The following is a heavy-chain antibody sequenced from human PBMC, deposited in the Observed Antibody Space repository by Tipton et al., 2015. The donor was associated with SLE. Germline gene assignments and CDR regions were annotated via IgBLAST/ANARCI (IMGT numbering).Heavy chain of an antibody. V-gene: IGHV4-34*01. Sequence: TLSLTCAVHGGSFSGYYWSWIRQPPGKGLEWIGEINHSGSTNYNPSLKSRVTISVDTSKNQFSLKLSSVTAADTAVYYCARDEDTAMALGVWGQGTLVTVSS. J-gene: IGHJ4*02. CDR2: INHSGST. CDR1: GGSFSGYY. CDR3: ARDEDTAMALGV. D-gene: IGHD5-18*01.